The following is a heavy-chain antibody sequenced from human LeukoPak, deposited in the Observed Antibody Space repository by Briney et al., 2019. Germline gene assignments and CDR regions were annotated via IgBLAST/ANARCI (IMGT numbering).Heavy chain of an antibody. D-gene: IGHD3-10*01. V-gene: IGHV3-48*03. Sequence: GGSLRLSCAASGFTLSNYEMHGVLRAPGKGLEGVSYISSGGSTVYYADSVKGRFTVSRDNAKNSLYLQMSSLRAEDTAVYYCARGGSFVEYWGQGTLVRVSS. CDR2: ISSGGSTV. CDR3: ARGGSFVEY. CDR1: GFTLSNYE. J-gene: IGHJ4*02.